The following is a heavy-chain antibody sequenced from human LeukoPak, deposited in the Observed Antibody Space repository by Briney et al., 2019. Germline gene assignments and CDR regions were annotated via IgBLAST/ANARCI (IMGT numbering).Heavy chain of an antibody. J-gene: IGHJ4*02. Sequence: GGSLRLSCAASGFTISSYAMGWVRQAPGKGLEWVSAISGSGGNTYFADSVKGRFTISRDNSKNTLYLQMKSLRAEDTAIYYCAKNAVVVAATYYFDYWGQGTLVTVSS. CDR2: ISGSGGNT. V-gene: IGHV3-23*01. CDR1: GFTISSYA. CDR3: AKNAVVVAATYYFDY. D-gene: IGHD2-15*01.